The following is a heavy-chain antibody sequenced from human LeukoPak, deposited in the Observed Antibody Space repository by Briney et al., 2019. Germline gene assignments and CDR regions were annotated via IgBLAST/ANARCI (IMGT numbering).Heavy chain of an antibody. Sequence: SETLSLTCAVYGGSFSGYYWSWIRQPPGKGLEWIGEINHSGSTNDNASLKSRVTISVDTSKNQFSLKLSSVTAADTAVYYCARGRDGYNFLNRGEYYYFDYWGQGTLVTVSS. D-gene: IGHD5-24*01. CDR1: GGSFSGYY. CDR2: INHSGST. CDR3: ARGRDGYNFLNRGEYYYFDY. J-gene: IGHJ4*02. V-gene: IGHV4-34*01.